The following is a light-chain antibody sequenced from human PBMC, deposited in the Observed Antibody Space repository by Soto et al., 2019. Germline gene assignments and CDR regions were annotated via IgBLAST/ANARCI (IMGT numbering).Light chain of an antibody. CDR1: QTVNNND. J-gene: IGKJ1*01. Sequence: PQGGAILTCKATQTVNNNDLAWCQQKPGQAPRLLIYAASNRATDIPDRFTASGSGTDFTLIISRLEPEDFAVYYCQQYGRSLWTFGQGTKVDIK. CDR2: AAS. V-gene: IGKV3-20*01. CDR3: QQYGRSLWT.